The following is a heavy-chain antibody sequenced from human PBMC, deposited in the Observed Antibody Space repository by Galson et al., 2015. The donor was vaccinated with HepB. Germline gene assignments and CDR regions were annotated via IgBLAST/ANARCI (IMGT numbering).Heavy chain of an antibody. V-gene: IGHV4-59*01. CDR2: IYYSGGT. D-gene: IGHD2-2*01. J-gene: IGHJ4*02. Sequence: ETLSLTCTVSGGSISSYYWSWIRQPPGKGLEWIGYIYYSGGTNYNPSLKSRVTISVDTSKNQFSLKLSSVTAADTAVYYCARRGYCSSTSCYPDSYYFDYWGQGTLVTVSS. CDR3: ARRGYCSSTSCYPDSYYFDY. CDR1: GGSISSYY.